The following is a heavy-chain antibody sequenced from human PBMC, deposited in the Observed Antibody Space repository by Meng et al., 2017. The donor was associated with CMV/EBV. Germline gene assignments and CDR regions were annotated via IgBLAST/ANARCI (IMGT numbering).Heavy chain of an antibody. J-gene: IGHJ5*02. Sequence: GSLRLSCTVSGGSVSSGSYYWSWIRQPPGKGLEWIGYIYYSGSTNYNPSLKSRVTISVDTSKNQFSLKLSSVTAADTAVYYCARGYRKGEFDPWGQGTLVTVSS. CDR1: GGSVSSGSYY. CDR3: ARGYRKGEFDP. CDR2: IYYSGST. V-gene: IGHV4-61*01. D-gene: IGHD1-1*01.